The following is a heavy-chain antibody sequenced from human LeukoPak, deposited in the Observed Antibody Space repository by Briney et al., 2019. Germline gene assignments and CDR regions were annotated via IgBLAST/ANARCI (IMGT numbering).Heavy chain of an antibody. Sequence: GGSLRLSCAASGNYWMHWVRQAPGKGLVWVSHINSDGSWTSYADSVKGRFTISKDNAKNTVYMQMNSLRAEDTAVYYCVSFYETYWGRGTLVTVSS. CDR2: INSDGSWT. J-gene: IGHJ4*02. CDR3: VSFYETY. CDR1: GNYW. D-gene: IGHD2/OR15-2a*01. V-gene: IGHV3-74*01.